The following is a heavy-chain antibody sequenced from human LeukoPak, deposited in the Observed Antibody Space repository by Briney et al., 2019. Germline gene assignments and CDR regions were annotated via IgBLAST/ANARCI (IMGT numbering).Heavy chain of an antibody. V-gene: IGHV3-74*01. CDR3: ARGHYDTSGYYKGVFDY. CDR2: INSDGSST. Sequence: GGSLRLSCAASGFTFSSYWMHWVRQAPGKGLVWVSRINSDGSSTIYADSVKGRFTISRDNAKNSLYLQMNSLRAEDTAVYYCARGHYDTSGYYKGVFDYWGQGTLVTVSS. CDR1: GFTFSSYW. J-gene: IGHJ4*02. D-gene: IGHD3-22*01.